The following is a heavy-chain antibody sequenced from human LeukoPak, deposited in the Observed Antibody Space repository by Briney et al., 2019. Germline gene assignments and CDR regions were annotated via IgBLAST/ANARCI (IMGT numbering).Heavy chain of an antibody. J-gene: IGHJ4*02. D-gene: IGHD1-26*01. CDR2: ISSSSSTI. CDR1: GFTFSSYS. CDR3: GRDLGGRSGY. V-gene: IGHV3-48*01. Sequence: GGSLRLSCAASGFTFSSYSMNWVRQAPGKGLEWVSYISSSSSTIYYADSVKGRFTISRDNAKNSLYLQMNSLRAEDTAVYYCGRDLGGRSGYWGQGTLVTVSS.